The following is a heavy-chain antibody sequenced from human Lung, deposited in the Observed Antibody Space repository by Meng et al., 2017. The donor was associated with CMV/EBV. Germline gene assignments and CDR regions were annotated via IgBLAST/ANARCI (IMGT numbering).Heavy chain of an antibody. CDR2: IKRDGSEK. CDR1: GFTLSNYW. D-gene: IGHD3-22*01. CDR3: ARVHSSKSGDAFDV. J-gene: IGHJ3*01. V-gene: IGHV3-7*01. Sequence: ESXKISXAASGFTLSNYWMSWVRQAPGKGLEWVANIKRDGSEKYYVDSVTGRFTISRDNAKNSLYLQMNSPRAEDTAVYYCARVHSSKSGDAFDVWGQGTMVXVSS.